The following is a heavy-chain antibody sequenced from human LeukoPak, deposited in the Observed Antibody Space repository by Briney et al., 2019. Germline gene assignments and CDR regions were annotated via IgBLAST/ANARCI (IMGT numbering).Heavy chain of an antibody. V-gene: IGHV1-58*01. J-gene: IGHJ4*02. CDR2: IVVGSGNT. Sequence: SVKVSCKASGFTFTSSAVQWVRQARGRRLEWIGWIVVGSGNTNYAQKFQGRVTMTEDTSTDTAYMELSSLRSEDTAVYYCATALIVGANYYFDYWGQGTLVTVSS. CDR1: GFTFTSSA. D-gene: IGHD1-26*01. CDR3: ATALIVGANYYFDY.